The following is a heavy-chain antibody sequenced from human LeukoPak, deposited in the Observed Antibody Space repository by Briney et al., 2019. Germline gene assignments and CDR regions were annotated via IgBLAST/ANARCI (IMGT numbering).Heavy chain of an antibody. CDR1: GFTVSSNY. D-gene: IGHD3-10*01. V-gene: IGHV3-66*01. J-gene: IGHJ6*02. Sequence: GGSLRLSCAASGFTVSSNYMSWVRQAPGKGLEWVSVIYSGGSTYYADSVKGRFTISRDNSKNTLYLQMNSLRAEDTAVYYCSGSYYNYYYYGMDVWGQGTTVTVSS. CDR3: SGSYYNYYYYGMDV. CDR2: IYSGGST.